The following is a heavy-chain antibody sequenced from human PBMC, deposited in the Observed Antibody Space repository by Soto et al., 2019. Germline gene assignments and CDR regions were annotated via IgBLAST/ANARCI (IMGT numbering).Heavy chain of an antibody. J-gene: IGHJ6*02. V-gene: IGHV1-69*13. D-gene: IGHD2-2*01. Sequence: SVKVSCTASGGAFGSYAISWVRQAPGQGLEWMGGIIPIPGTANYAQKFQGRVTIAADESTSTAYMELSSLRSEDTAVYYCARSQGSSTSLEIYYYYYYGMDVWGQGTTVTVSS. CDR3: ARSQGSSTSLEIYYYYYYGMDV. CDR2: IIPIPGTA. CDR1: GGAFGSYA.